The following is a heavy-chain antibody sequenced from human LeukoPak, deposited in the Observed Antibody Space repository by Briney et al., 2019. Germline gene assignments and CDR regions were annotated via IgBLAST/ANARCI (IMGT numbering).Heavy chain of an antibody. CDR1: GGSIISYY. V-gene: IGHV4-4*07. CDR3: ARDRGYSYAFDC. D-gene: IGHD5-18*01. J-gene: IGHJ4*02. CDR2: IYTSGST. Sequence: SETISLPCTVSGGSIISYYWSWIRQPAGKGLECIGRIYTSGSTNYNPSLKSRVTISIGTSKNQFSLKLNPVNAAGTAVYYCARDRGYSYAFDCWGQGTMVSVSS.